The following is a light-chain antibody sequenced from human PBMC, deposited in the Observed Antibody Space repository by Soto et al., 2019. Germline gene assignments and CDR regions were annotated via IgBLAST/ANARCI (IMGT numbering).Light chain of an antibody. J-gene: IGKJ4*01. Sequence: DIQMTQSPSSLSASVGDRVTITCRASQSISTYLNWYQQKPGKAPELMIFAASSLQSGVPSRFSGSGSGTDFTLTISSLQPEDFATYYCQQSYSTTPTFGGGTKVEIK. CDR3: QQSYSTTPT. CDR2: AAS. CDR1: QSISTY. V-gene: IGKV1-39*01.